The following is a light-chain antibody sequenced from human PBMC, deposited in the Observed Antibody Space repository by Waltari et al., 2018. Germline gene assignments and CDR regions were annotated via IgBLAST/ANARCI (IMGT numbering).Light chain of an antibody. CDR3: QQSHSTPPT. J-gene: IGKJ4*01. CDR1: QSISSD. CDR2: GTS. Sequence: DIQMTQSPSSLSAYVGDRVTITCRASQSISSDLNWYQQKPGKAPKLLISGTSNLQSGVPSGFSGSGSGTDFTLTINSLQPLDSATYYCQQSHSTPPTFGGGTKVEI. V-gene: IGKV1-39*01.